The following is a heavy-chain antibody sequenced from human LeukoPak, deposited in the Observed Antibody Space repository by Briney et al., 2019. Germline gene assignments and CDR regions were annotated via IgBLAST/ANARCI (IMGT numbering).Heavy chain of an antibody. CDR2: ISYDRTNK. D-gene: IGHD2-21*01. J-gene: IGHJ4*02. V-gene: IGHV3-30*18. CDR1: GFSFSNYG. Sequence: GGSLRLSCAASGFSFSNYGIHWIRQVPGKGLEWVAIISYDRTNKYYADSVKGRFTIPRDNSKNTLYLQMNSLRAEDTAIYYCAEEEGAMAIAGSPSGYWGQGTLVTVSS. CDR3: AEEEGAMAIAGSPSGY.